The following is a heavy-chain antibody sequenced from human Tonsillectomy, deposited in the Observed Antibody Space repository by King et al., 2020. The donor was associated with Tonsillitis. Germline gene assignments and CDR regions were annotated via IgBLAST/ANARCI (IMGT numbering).Heavy chain of an antibody. D-gene: IGHD3-16*01. CDR3: ARDFARHWAIDY. J-gene: IGHJ4*02. V-gene: IGHV3-48*02. CDR2: INGGSSAI. Sequence: VQLVESGGDLVHPGGSLRLSCAASGFTFSSYGINWVRQAPGKGLEWVSYINGGSSAIYYADSVKGRFTISRDNAKNSLYLQRNSLRDEDTAVYYCARDFARHWAIDYWGQGTPVTVSS. CDR1: GFTFSSYG.